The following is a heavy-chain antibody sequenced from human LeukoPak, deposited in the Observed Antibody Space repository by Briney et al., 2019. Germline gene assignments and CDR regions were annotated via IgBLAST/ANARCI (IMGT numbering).Heavy chain of an antibody. J-gene: IGHJ4*02. V-gene: IGHV3-7*02. CDR1: GFTFSTYW. CDR3: ARPTYSGSYYWFDY. CDR2: IKQDGSEK. Sequence: SGGSLRLSCAASGFTFSTYWMNWVRQAPGKGLEWVANIKQDGSEKYYVDSVKGRFTISRDNAKNSLYLQMNSLRAEDTAVYYCARPTYSGSYYWFDYWGQGTLVTVSS. D-gene: IGHD1-26*01.